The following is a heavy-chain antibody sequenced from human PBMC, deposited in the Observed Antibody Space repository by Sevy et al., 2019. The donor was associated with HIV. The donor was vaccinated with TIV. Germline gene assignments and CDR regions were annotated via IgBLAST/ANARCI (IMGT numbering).Heavy chain of an antibody. D-gene: IGHD2-2*01. CDR2: MNPNSGNT. V-gene: IGHV1-8*01. Sequence: ASVKVSCKASGYTFSTYDINWVRQATGQGLEWMGWMNPNSGNTVYAQKFQGRVTMTRNTSIETAYMELSSLRSEDTAVYYCARFLSTSYYYYHAMDVWGQGTTVTVSS. CDR1: GYTFSTYD. CDR3: ARFLSTSYYYYHAMDV. J-gene: IGHJ6*02.